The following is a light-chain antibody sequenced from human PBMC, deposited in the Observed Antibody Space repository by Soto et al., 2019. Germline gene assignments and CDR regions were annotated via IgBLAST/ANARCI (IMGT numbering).Light chain of an antibody. Sequence: QSVLTQPPSVSVAPGQRVTISCTGSSSNIGAGYDVHWYQQLPGTAPKLLIYGNSNRPSGVPDRFSGSKSGTSASLAITGLQAEDEADYYCQSYDSSLSVVVFGGGTKRTVL. CDR3: QSYDSSLSVVV. V-gene: IGLV1-40*01. CDR2: GNS. CDR1: SSNIGAGYD. J-gene: IGLJ2*01.